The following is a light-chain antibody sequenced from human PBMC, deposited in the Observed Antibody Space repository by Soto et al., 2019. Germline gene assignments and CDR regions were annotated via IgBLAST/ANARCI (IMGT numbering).Light chain of an antibody. CDR3: PQHGCSTPT. V-gene: IGKV3-20*01. Sequence: EIVLTQSPGTLSLSPGERATLSCRASQSVSTNYLAWYQRKPGQAPRLLIYGASSRATDIPNRFSGSGSGTNFTINLTRMEAEDFAVYYCPQHGCSTPTFGQGTKVEIK. CDR1: QSVSTNY. J-gene: IGKJ1*01. CDR2: GAS.